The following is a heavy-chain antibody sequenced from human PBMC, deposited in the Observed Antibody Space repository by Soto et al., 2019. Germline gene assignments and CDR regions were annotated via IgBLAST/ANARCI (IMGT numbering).Heavy chain of an antibody. CDR2: IYYSGTT. D-gene: IGHD3-22*01. CDR1: GGSTTSSSHY. Sequence: QVQLQESGPGLVKPSETLSLTCFVSGGSTTSSSHYWAWIRQPPGKGLEWIGSIYYSGTTFYNVSLKSRVTISLDTSKNPFALTLTCMTAADTAVYSCARKGITMRGGGRFDTWGEGLLVTVAS. V-gene: IGHV4-39*01. CDR3: ARKGITMRGGGRFDT. J-gene: IGHJ5*02.